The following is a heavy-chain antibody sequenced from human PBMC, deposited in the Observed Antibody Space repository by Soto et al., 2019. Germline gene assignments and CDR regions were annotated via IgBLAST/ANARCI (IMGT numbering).Heavy chain of an antibody. CDR1: GGTFSSYA. CDR2: IIPIFGTA. CDR3: ARDLAAGDL. J-gene: IGHJ5*02. Sequence: SVKVSCKASGGTFSSYAISWVRQAPGQGLEWMGGIIPIFGTANYAQKFQGRVTITADESTSTVYMELSSLRFEDTDLFYCARDLAAGDLWGQGTLVTVSS. D-gene: IGHD6-13*01. V-gene: IGHV1-69*13.